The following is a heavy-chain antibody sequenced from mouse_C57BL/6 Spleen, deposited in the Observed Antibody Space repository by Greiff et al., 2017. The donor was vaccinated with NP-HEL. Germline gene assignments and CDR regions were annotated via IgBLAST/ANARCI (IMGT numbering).Heavy chain of an antibody. D-gene: IGHD1-1*01. V-gene: IGHV1-82*01. CDR1: GYAFSSSW. J-gene: IGHJ2*01. Sequence: QVHVKQSGPELVKPGASVKISCKASGYAFSSSWMNWVKQRPGKGLEWIGRIYPGDGDTNYTGKFKGKATLTADKSSSTAYMQLSSLTSEDSAVYCCARHYGNFDYWGQGTTLTVSS. CDR2: IYPGDGDT. CDR3: ARHYGNFDY.